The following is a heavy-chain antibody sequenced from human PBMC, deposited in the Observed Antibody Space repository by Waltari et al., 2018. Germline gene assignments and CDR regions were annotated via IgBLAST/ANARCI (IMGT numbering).Heavy chain of an antibody. D-gene: IGHD3-3*01. J-gene: IGHJ6*03. CDR2: IVPIFGTP. Sequence: QVQLVQSGAVVRKPGSSVKVSCKAAGGTFGRYAVNWVVQAPGQGLEWMGGIVPIFGTPDYAQRFQGRVTITADESTSTASMELSTLKYEDTAVYYCARVGSGYYPPRRYYYYMDVWGEGTTVTISS. V-gene: IGHV1-69*12. CDR1: GGTFGRYA. CDR3: ARVGSGYYPPRRYYYYMDV.